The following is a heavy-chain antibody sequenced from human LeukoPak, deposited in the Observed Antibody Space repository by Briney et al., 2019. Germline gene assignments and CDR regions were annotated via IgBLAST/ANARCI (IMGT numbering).Heavy chain of an antibody. V-gene: IGHV4-30-2*01. CDR3: ARVSSSEGGAFDI. CDR1: GGSISSGGYY. J-gene: IGHJ3*02. D-gene: IGHD6-6*01. Sequence: SETLSLTCTVSGGSISSGGYYWSWIRQPPGKGLEWIGYIYHSGSTYYNPSLKSRVTISVDRSKNQFSLKLSSVTAADTAMYYCARVSSSEGGAFDIWGQGTMVTVSS. CDR2: IYHSGST.